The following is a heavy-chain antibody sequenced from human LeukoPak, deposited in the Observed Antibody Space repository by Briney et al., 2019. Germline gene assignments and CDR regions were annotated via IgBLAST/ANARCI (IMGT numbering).Heavy chain of an antibody. J-gene: IGHJ3*02. CDR3: ARAPIVVVVAATAAFDI. CDR2: IYYSGST. V-gene: IGHV4-30-4*01. CDR1: GGSISSGDYY. D-gene: IGHD2-15*01. Sequence: PSETLSLTCTVSGGSISSGDYYWSWIRQPPGKGLEWIGYIYYSGSTYYNPSLKSRVTISVDTSKNQFSLKLSSVTAADTAVYYCARAPIVVVVAATAAFDIWGQGTVVTVSS.